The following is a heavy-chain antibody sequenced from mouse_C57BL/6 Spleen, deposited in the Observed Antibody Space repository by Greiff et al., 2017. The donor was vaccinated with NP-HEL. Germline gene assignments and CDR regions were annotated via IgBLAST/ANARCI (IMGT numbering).Heavy chain of an antibody. CDR3: ARFSLGPDY. CDR1: RYAFTNYL. D-gene: IGHD4-1*01. J-gene: IGHJ2*01. Sequence: QVQLQQSGAELVRPGTSVKVSCKASRYAFTNYLIEWVKQRPGQGLEWIGVINPGSGGTNYNEKFKGKATLTADKSSSTAYMQLSSLTSEDSAVYFCARFSLGPDYWGQGTTLTVSS. V-gene: IGHV1-54*01. CDR2: INPGSGGT.